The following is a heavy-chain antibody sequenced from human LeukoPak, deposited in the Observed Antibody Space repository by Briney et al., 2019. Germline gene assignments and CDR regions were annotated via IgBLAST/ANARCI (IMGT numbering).Heavy chain of an antibody. Sequence: AASVKVSCKASGYTFTGYYMHWVRQAPGQGLEWMGWINPNSGGTNYAQKFQGRVTMTGDTSISTAYMELSRLRSDDTAVYYCAREDYSSSCPDYWGQGTLVTVSS. CDR3: AREDYSSSCPDY. V-gene: IGHV1-2*02. CDR2: INPNSGGT. J-gene: IGHJ4*02. CDR1: GYTFTGYY. D-gene: IGHD6-13*01.